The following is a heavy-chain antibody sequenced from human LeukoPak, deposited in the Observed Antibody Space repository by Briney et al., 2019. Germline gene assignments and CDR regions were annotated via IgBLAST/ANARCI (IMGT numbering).Heavy chain of an antibody. CDR3: ARDTQRQGFDY. D-gene: IGHD1-1*01. J-gene: IGHJ4*02. Sequence: PSETLSLTCAVYGGSLSGYYWSWIRQPPGKGLEWIGEINHSGSTNYNPSLKSRVTISVDTSKNQFSLKLSSVTAADTAVYYCARDTQRQGFDYWGQGTLVTVSS. CDR1: GGSLSGYY. V-gene: IGHV4-34*01. CDR2: INHSGST.